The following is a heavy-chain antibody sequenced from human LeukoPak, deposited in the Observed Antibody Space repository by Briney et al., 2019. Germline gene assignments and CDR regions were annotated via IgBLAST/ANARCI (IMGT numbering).Heavy chain of an antibody. CDR1: GFTFSSYA. CDR3: ARRDYYDSSGYDY. V-gene: IGHV3-23*01. J-gene: IGHJ4*02. D-gene: IGHD3-22*01. Sequence: GSLRLSCAASGFTFSSYAMSWVRQAPGKGLEWVSAISGSGRSTYYADSVKGRFTISRDTSKNTLYLQMNSLRAEDTAVYYCARRDYYDSSGYDYWGQGTLVTVSS. CDR2: ISGSGRST.